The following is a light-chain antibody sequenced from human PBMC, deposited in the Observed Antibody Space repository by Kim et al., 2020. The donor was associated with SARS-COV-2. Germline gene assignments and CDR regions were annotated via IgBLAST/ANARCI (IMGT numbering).Light chain of an antibody. CDR1: QSVGSY. CDR3: QQRNSWPRT. J-gene: IGKJ1*01. Sequence: FSPGESATLSCRASQSVGSYLAWYQQKPGQAPRVLIYDASNRFTGIPARFSGSGSGTDFTLTISSLEPEDFAVYYCQQRNSWPRTFGQGTKVDIK. CDR2: DAS. V-gene: IGKV3-11*01.